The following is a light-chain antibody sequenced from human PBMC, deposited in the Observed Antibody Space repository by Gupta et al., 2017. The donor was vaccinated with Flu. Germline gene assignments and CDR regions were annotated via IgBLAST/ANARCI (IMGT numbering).Light chain of an antibody. CDR3: CSYVGGHSWV. Sequence: QSALTQPPSVSAAPRQSITISCTGTSSDVGHFNLVSWYRQLPGKAPRLIISEVRKRASGVSNRFSGSKSGNTASLTIFGLQTGDEAHYYCCSYVGGHSWVFGGGTKLTVL. CDR1: SSDVGHFNL. V-gene: IGLV2-23*02. CDR2: EVR. J-gene: IGLJ3*02.